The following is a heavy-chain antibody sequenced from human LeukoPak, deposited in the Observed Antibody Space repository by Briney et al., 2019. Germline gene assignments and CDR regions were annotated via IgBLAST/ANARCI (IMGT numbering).Heavy chain of an antibody. D-gene: IGHD3-22*01. CDR3: GKGGYGSSWSNLDY. CDR1: GFTVNSYA. V-gene: IGHV3-23*01. Sequence: GGSLRLSCAVSGFTVNSYAMSWARQPPGKGLEWVSGISGGGGTTYFADPVKGRFTISRDNSKNTLYLQMNSLRAEDTAVYYCGKGGYGSSWSNLDYWGPGTLVTVSS. CDR2: ISGGGGTT. J-gene: IGHJ4*02.